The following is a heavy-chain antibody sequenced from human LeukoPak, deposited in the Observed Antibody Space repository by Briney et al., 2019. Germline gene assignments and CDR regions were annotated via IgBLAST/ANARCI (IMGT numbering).Heavy chain of an antibody. V-gene: IGHV4-30-4*08. CDR2: IYYSGGT. D-gene: IGHD3-3*01. Sequence: PSETLSLTCTVSGGSISSGDYYWSWIRQPPGKGLEWIGYIYYSGGTYYNPSLKSRVTISVDTSKNQFSLKLSSVTAADTAVYYCARAPNTYYDFWSGYYTGTTYLDYWGQGTLVTVSS. CDR1: GGSISSGDYY. J-gene: IGHJ4*02. CDR3: ARAPNTYYDFWSGYYTGTTYLDY.